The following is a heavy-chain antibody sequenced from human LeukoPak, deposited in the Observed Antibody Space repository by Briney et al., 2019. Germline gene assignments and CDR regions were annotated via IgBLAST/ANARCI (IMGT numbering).Heavy chain of an antibody. D-gene: IGHD5-18*01. J-gene: IGHJ4*02. CDR2: ISAGT. V-gene: IGHV3-23*01. CDR1: GFTFSSYA. CDR3: AKEAGYSYGFDY. Sequence: GGSLRLSCAASGFTFSSYAMSWVRQAPGMGLEWVSAISAGTYNADSVKGRFTISRDNSKNTLYLQLNSLRAEDTAVYYCAKEAGYSYGFDYWGQGTLVTVSS.